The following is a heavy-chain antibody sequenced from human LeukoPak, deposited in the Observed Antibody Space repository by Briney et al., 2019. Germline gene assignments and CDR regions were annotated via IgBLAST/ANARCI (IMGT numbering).Heavy chain of an antibody. CDR3: ARSSDCSSTSCYRAYYYYMDV. D-gene: IGHD2-2*02. CDR2: TNLNSGGT. CDR1: GYTFTGYY. Sequence: GASVTVSCKASGYTFTGYYMHWVRQAPGQGLEWMGGTNLNSGGTNYAQKCQGRVTMTRDTSISTAYMELSRLRSDDTAVYYCARSSDCSSTSCYRAYYYYMDVWGKGTTVTVSS. J-gene: IGHJ6*03. V-gene: IGHV1-2*02.